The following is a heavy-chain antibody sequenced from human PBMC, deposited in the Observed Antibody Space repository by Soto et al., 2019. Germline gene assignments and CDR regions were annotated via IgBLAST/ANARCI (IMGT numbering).Heavy chain of an antibody. D-gene: IGHD5-18*01. CDR3: VSDRGYGHASVPYS. Sequence: QAQLVESGGGVVQPGRSLRLSCAASGFAFSSYGMHWVRQAPGTGLEWVAVISYDGSLQHYADSVKGRFPISRANSKNMVLLQMSSLRAEDTAVYYCVSDRGYGHASVPYSWGQGTLVSVSS. CDR2: ISYDGSLQ. V-gene: IGHV3-30*03. J-gene: IGHJ4*02. CDR1: GFAFSSYG.